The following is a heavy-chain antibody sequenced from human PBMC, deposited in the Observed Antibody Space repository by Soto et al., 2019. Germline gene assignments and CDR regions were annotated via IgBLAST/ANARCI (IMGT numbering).Heavy chain of an antibody. D-gene: IGHD1-26*01. CDR3: AHRNRGGWSDP. CDR2: IYWDDDK. J-gene: IGHJ5*02. CDR1: GFSFSTGVA. V-gene: IGHV2-5*02. Sequence: QITLRESGPTLVKPTQTLTLTCTFSGFSFSTGVAVGWFRQPPGKALEWLALIYWDDDKRYSPSLKTRLTITKDTSKIRGVLTITYMDPVDTATYYCAHRNRGGWSDPVGQGTLVTVSS.